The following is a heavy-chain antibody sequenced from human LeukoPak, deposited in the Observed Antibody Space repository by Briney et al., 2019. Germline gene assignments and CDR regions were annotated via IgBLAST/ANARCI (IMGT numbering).Heavy chain of an antibody. CDR2: ISWNSGSI. J-gene: IGHJ6*03. V-gene: IGHV3-9*01. CDR1: GFTFDDYA. Sequence: GGSLRLSCAASGFTFDDYAMHWVRQAPGKGLEWVSGISWNSGSIGYADSVKGRFTISRDNAKNSLYLQMNSLRAEDTAVYYCARGALTDFWSGYYTNYYYYMDVWGKGTTVTVSS. CDR3: ARGALTDFWSGYYTNYYYYMDV. D-gene: IGHD3-3*01.